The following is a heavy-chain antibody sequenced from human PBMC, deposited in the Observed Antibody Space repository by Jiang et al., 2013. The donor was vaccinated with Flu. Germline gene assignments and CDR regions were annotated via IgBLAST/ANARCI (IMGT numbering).Heavy chain of an antibody. J-gene: IGHJ6*02. CDR2: MSIDGSTG. CDR3: AKDREPTYIHYMDV. Sequence: GVVQPGTVPETLLCSLWIHLQYSLCTLGPPGSRRRGWRWVAVMSIDGSTGYYADSVKGRFTISRDNSKNMLYLQMNSLTTEDTAVYYCAKDREPTYIHYMDVWGQGTTVTVSS. V-gene: IGHV3-30-3*01. CDR1: IHLQYSL. D-gene: IGHD1-14*01.